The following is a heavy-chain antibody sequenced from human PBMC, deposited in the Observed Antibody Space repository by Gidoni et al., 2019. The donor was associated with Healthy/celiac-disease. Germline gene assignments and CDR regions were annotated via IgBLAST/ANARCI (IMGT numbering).Heavy chain of an antibody. CDR1: GGTFSSYA. V-gene: IGHV1-69*06. CDR2: IIPICGTA. D-gene: IGHD6-19*01. Sequence: QVQLVQSGAEVKKPGSSVKVSCKASGGTFSSYAISWVRQAPGQGLEWMGGIIPICGTANYAQKFQGRVTITADKSTSTAYMELSSLRSEDTAVYYCAIPLLGWVRDYYYGMDVWGKGTTVTVSS. CDR3: AIPLLGWVRDYYYGMDV. J-gene: IGHJ6*04.